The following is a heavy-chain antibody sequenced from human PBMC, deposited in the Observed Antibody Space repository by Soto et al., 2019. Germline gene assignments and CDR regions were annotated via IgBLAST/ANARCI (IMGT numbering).Heavy chain of an antibody. CDR3: ARNRGYGAAPAVGPTFYYYGMDV. V-gene: IGHV5-51*01. D-gene: IGHD6-6*01. CDR2: IYPGDSDT. J-gene: IGHJ6*02. Sequence: GESLKISCKGSGYSFTSYWIGWVRQMPGKGLEWMGIIYPGDSDTRYSPSFQGQVTISADKSISTAYLQWSSLKASDTAMYYCARNRGYGAAPAVGPTFYYYGMDVWGQGTTVTVSS. CDR1: GYSFTSYW.